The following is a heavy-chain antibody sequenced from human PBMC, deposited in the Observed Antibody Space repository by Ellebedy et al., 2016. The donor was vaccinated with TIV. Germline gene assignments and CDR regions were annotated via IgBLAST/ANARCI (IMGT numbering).Heavy chain of an antibody. CDR3: ARRGSYGDYAVQINNWFDP. J-gene: IGHJ5*02. CDR2: LYHGGSQQ. CDR1: GFSFRSYW. V-gene: IGHV3-7*01. Sequence: GESLKISCAASGFSFRSYWMSWVRQAPGKGLEWVANLYHGGSQQYYVDSVKGRFTISRDNAKNLLYLQMDSLRAEDTAVYYCARRGSYGDYAVQINNWFDPWGRGTLVTVSS. D-gene: IGHD4-17*01.